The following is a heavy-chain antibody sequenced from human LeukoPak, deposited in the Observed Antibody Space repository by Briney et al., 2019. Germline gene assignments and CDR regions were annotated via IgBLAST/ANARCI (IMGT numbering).Heavy chain of an antibody. D-gene: IGHD4-23*01. CDR3: ARGLYGDPVGFDF. CDR1: GFTFSNYY. CDR2: VYTDGITT. J-gene: IGHJ4*02. V-gene: IGHV3-74*01. Sequence: GGSLRLSCAASGFTFSNYYMHWVRQAPGEGPVWVSRVYTDGITTNYADSVKGRFTISRDNAKNALYLQMHSLRAEDTAVYYCARGLYGDPVGFDFWGQGILVTVSS.